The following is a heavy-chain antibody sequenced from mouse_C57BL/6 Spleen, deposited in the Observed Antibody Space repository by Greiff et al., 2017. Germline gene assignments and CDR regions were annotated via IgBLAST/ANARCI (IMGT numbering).Heavy chain of an antibody. CDR3: ARSDAAVVAPHDY. CDR1: GYAFSSYW. D-gene: IGHD1-1*01. J-gene: IGHJ2*01. CDR2: IYPGDGDT. Sequence: QVQLKESGAELVKPGASVKISCKASGYAFSSYWMNWVKQRPGKGLEWIGQIYPGDGDTNYNGKFKGKATLTADKASSTAYMHLSRLTAEDYAVYFCARSDAAVVAPHDYWGQGTTLTVAS. V-gene: IGHV1-80*01.